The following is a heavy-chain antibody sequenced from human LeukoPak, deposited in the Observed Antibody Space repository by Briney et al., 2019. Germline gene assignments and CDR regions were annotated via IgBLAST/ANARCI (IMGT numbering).Heavy chain of an antibody. CDR3: ASRPADSTWYGVFDY. CDR2: VFNGGST. Sequence: SETLSLTCSVSGGSINSHYWSWIRQSPGKGLEWIGYVFNGGSTNYNPSLKSRVTMSLDTSRDQFSPRLSSVTAADTAIYYCASRPADSTWYGVFDYWSQGTLVTVSS. CDR1: GGSINSHY. D-gene: IGHD6-13*01. J-gene: IGHJ4*02. V-gene: IGHV4-59*11.